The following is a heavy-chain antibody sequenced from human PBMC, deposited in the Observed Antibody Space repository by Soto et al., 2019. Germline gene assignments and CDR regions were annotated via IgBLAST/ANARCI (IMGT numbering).Heavy chain of an antibody. Sequence: PGGSLRLSCAASGFTFSDYAMSWVRQAPGKGPEWVSSISSFGSYIYYADTVRGRFTISRDNAKNSLYLQMNSLRAEDTAVYYCEKQRLVYSRYYFDYWGQGTLFTVSS. CDR3: EKQRLVYSRYYFDY. CDR2: ISSFGSYI. CDR1: GFTFSDYA. V-gene: IGHV3-21*01. D-gene: IGHD3-22*01. J-gene: IGHJ4*02.